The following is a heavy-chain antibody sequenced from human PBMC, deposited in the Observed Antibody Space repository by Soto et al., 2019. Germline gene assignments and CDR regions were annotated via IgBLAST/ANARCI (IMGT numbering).Heavy chain of an antibody. CDR2: IYHSGCT. J-gene: IGHJ5*02. D-gene: IGHD1-1*01. CDR3: ARDQLEGNWFDP. Sequence: QLQLQESGSGLVRPSQTLSLTCAVSGGSISSGGYSWNWIRQPPGKGLEWIGYIYHSGCTLYNPSLKRRVPISVYXSKNQFSLKLTSVTAADTAVYYCARDQLEGNWFDPWGQGTLVTVSS. CDR1: GGSISSGGYS. V-gene: IGHV4-30-2*01.